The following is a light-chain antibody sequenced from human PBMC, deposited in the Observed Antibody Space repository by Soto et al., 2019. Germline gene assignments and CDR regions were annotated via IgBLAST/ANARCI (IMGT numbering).Light chain of an antibody. Sequence: DIQMTQSPSTLSASVGDRVTITCRASQSISSWLAWYQQKPGKAPKLLIYDASSLESGVPSRFSGSGSWTEFTLTISSLQPDDFATYYCQQYNSYSGACGQGTKVEIK. CDR2: DAS. CDR1: QSISSW. V-gene: IGKV1-5*01. J-gene: IGKJ1*01. CDR3: QQYNSYSGA.